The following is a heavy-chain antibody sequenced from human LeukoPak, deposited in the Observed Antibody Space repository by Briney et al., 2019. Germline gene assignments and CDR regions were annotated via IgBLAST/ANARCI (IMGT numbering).Heavy chain of an antibody. CDR2: ISPDGSVI. J-gene: IGHJ6*02. CDR3: ARWYCSSTNCHSYYYGMDV. V-gene: IGHV3-74*01. Sequence: PGGSLRLSCAASGFSFGGKWMHWVRQTPGKGLVWVSRISPDGSVISYADSVKGRFTISRDNAKNSLYLQMNSLRAEDTAVYYCARWYCSSTNCHSYYYGMDVWGQGTTVTVSS. CDR1: GFSFGGKW. D-gene: IGHD2-2*01.